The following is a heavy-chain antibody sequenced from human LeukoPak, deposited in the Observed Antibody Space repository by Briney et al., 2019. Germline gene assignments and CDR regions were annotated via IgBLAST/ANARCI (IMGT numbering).Heavy chain of an antibody. Sequence: PGGSLRLSCAASGFTVSSNYMSWARQAPGKGLEWVSVIYSGGSTYYADSVKGRFTISRDNSKNTLYLQMNSLRAEDTAVYYCARVRQLLVGKYFDYWGQGTLVTVSS. CDR3: ARVRQLLVGKYFDY. V-gene: IGHV3-53*01. J-gene: IGHJ4*02. CDR2: IYSGGST. CDR1: GFTVSSNY. D-gene: IGHD6-19*01.